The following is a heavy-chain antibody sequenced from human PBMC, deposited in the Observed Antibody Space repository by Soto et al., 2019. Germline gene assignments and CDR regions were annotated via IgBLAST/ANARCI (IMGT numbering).Heavy chain of an antibody. V-gene: IGHV4-34*01. CDR1: VGSFSGYY. J-gene: IGHJ6*02. CDR2: INHSGST. Sequence: SETLSLTCAVYVGSFSGYYWSWIREPPGKGLEWIGEINHSGSTNYNPSLKSRVTISVDTSKNQFSLKLSSVTAADTAVYYCARGRGITMARGVIPRYGMDVWGQGTTVTVSS. D-gene: IGHD3-10*01. CDR3: ARGRGITMARGVIPRYGMDV.